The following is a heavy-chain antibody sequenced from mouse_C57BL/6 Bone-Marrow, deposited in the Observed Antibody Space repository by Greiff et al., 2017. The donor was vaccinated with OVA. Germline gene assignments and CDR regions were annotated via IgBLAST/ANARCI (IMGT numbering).Heavy chain of an antibody. D-gene: IGHD2-2*01. CDR3: TSWLHWYFDV. Sequence: EVQLQQSGAELVRPGASVKLSCTASGFNIKDDYMHWVKQRPEQGLEWIGWIDPENGDTEYALKFQGKATITADTSSNTAYLQLSSLTSEDTAVYYCTSWLHWYFDVWGTGTTVTVSS. CDR2: IDPENGDT. V-gene: IGHV14-4*01. CDR1: GFNIKDDY. J-gene: IGHJ1*03.